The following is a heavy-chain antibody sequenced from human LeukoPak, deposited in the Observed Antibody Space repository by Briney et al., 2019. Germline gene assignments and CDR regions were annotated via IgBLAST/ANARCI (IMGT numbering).Heavy chain of an antibody. CDR2: ISSSGSTI. D-gene: IGHD6-13*01. CDR1: GFTFSSYE. J-gene: IGHJ5*02. CDR3: ARDSRRSLSSSRNWFDP. Sequence: GGSLRLSCAASGFTFSSYEMNWVRQAPGKGLEWVSYISSSGSTIYYADSVKGRFTISRDNSKNTVSLQMNSLRAEDTAVYYCARDSRRSLSSSRNWFDPWGQGTLVTVSS. V-gene: IGHV3-48*03.